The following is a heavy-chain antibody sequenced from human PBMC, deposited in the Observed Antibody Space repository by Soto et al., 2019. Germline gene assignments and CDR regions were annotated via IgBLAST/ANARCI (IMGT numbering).Heavy chain of an antibody. CDR2: INHSGST. CDR3: ARVGTIFGVAPYYFDY. V-gene: IGHV4-34*01. D-gene: IGHD3-3*01. J-gene: IGHJ4*02. Sequence: PSEPLSLACAVYGGSFSGYYWSWIRQPPGKGLEWIGEINHSGSTNYNPSLKSRVTISVDTSKNQFSLKLSSVTAADTAVYYCARVGTIFGVAPYYFDYWGQGTLVTVSS. CDR1: GGSFSGYY.